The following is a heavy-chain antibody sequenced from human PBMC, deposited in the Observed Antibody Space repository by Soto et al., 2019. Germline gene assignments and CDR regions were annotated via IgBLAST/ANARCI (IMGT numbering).Heavy chain of an antibody. CDR2: IYTSGST. CDR1: GGSISSYY. V-gene: IGHV4-4*07. D-gene: IGHD3-10*01. Sequence: SETLSLTCTVSGGSISSYYWSWIRQPAGKGLEWIGRIYTSGSTNYNPSLKSRVTMSVDTSKNQFSLKLSSVTAADTAVYYCARDRGISFSNRLFDYWGQGTLVTVSS. CDR3: ARDRGISFSNRLFDY. J-gene: IGHJ4*02.